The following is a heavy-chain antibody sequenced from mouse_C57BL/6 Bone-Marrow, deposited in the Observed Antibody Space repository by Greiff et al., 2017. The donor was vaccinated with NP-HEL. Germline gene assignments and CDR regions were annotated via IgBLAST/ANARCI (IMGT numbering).Heavy chain of an antibody. Sequence: VQLQQSGAELVRPGASVKLSCTVSGFNIKDDYMHWVKQRPEQGLEWIGWIDPANGDTEYAPKFQGKATITADTSSNTAYLQLSSLTSEDTAVYYCTSGGSSPYAMDYWGRGTSVTVSS. V-gene: IGHV14-4*01. J-gene: IGHJ4*01. D-gene: IGHD1-1*01. CDR1: GFNIKDDY. CDR2: IDPANGDT. CDR3: TSGGSSPYAMDY.